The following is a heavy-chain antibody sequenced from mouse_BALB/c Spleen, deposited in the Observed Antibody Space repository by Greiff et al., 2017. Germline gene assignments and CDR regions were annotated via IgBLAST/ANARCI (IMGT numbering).Heavy chain of an antibody. V-gene: IGHV1-69*02. J-gene: IGHJ2*01. CDR2: IYPSDSYT. D-gene: IGHD1-1*01. Sequence: QVQLQQPGAELVRPGASVKLSCKASGYTFTSYWINWVKQRPGQGLEWIGNIYPSDSYTNYNQKFKDKATLTVDKSSSTAYMQLSSPTSEDSAVYYCTRTVTTVRGFDYWGKGTTLTVSS. CDR3: TRTVTTVRGFDY. CDR1: GYTFTSYW.